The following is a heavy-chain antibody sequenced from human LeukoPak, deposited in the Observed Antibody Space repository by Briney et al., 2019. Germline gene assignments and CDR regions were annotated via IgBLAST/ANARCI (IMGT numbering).Heavy chain of an antibody. Sequence: GASVKVSCKASGYTFTSYGISWVRQAPGQGLGWMGWISAYNGNTNYAENFQGRVTMTTDTSTSTAYMEMRSLRSDDTAVYYCARGLYCTRANCEWGYWGQGTLVTVSS. D-gene: IGHD2-8*01. J-gene: IGHJ4*02. CDR1: GYTFTSYG. CDR2: ISAYNGNT. CDR3: ARGLYCTRANCEWGY. V-gene: IGHV1-18*01.